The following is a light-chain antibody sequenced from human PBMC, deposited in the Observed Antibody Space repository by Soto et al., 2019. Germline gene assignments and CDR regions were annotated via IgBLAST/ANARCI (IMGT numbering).Light chain of an antibody. CDR2: DAS. CDR3: QQRSNWPPA. Sequence: EIVLTQSPATLSLSPGERANLSCRASQSVNSYLAWYQQKPGQGPRLLIYDASNRATDIPARFSGSGSGTDFTLTNSSQEPEDLAVYYCQQRSNWPPAFGGGTKVEIK. CDR1: QSVNSY. J-gene: IGKJ4*01. V-gene: IGKV3-11*01.